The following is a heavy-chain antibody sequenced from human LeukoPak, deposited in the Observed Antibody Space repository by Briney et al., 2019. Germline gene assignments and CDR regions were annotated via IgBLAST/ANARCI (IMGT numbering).Heavy chain of an antibody. V-gene: IGHV3-30-3*01. D-gene: IGHD3-22*01. Sequence: GRSLRLSCAASGFTFSSYAMHWVRQAPGKGLEWVAVISSDGTNKFYADSVKGRFTISRDNPKSTLYLQMNSLRAEDTAVYYCARGGNYYDSIGYYSPFGSWGQGTLVTVSS. CDR3: ARGGNYYDSIGYYSPFGS. CDR2: ISSDGTNK. CDR1: GFTFSSYA. J-gene: IGHJ4*02.